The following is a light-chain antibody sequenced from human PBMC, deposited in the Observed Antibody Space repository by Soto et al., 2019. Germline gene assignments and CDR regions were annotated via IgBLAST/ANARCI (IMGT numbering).Light chain of an antibody. V-gene: IGLV2-14*01. CDR1: SSDVGGYNY. Sequence: QSVLTQPASVSGSPGQSITISCTGTSSDVGGYNYVSWYQQHPGKAPKLMIYEVSNRPSGVFNRFSGSKSGNTASLTISGLQAEDEADYYCSSYTSSSTPYVFGTGNKLTVL. CDR2: EVS. J-gene: IGLJ1*01. CDR3: SSYTSSSTPYV.